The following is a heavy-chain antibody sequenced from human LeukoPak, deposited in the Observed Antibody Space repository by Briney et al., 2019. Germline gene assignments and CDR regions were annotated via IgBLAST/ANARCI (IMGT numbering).Heavy chain of an antibody. Sequence: PGGSLRLSCVASGFTFSTYAMSWVRQAPGKGLQWVSLISGSGDGAHYADSVKGRFTISRDNSKNTVYLQMTNLRAEDTAVYYCAKGYIQLWWFDYWGQGTLVTVSS. CDR3: AKGYIQLWWFDY. V-gene: IGHV3-23*01. D-gene: IGHD2-21*01. CDR1: GFTFSTYA. J-gene: IGHJ4*02. CDR2: ISGSGDGA.